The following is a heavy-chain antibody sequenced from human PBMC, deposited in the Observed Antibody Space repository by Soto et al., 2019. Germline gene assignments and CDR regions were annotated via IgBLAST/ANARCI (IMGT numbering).Heavy chain of an antibody. CDR3: ARDFGAGAHFEH. Sequence: QVHLQQWGTGLLKPSETLSLTCAVYGGSLTDYWWTWIRQTPGKGLEWIGEINHSGESNHNPSLKSRVTISLDTSQNQFSLKLTSVTVADTVVYYCARDFGAGAHFEHWGQGSLVTVSS. V-gene: IGHV4-34*01. CDR1: GGSLTDYW. D-gene: IGHD3-10*01. CDR2: INHSGES. J-gene: IGHJ4*02.